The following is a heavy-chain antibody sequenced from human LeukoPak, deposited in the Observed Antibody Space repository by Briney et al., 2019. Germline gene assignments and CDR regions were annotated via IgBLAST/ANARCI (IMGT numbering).Heavy chain of an antibody. V-gene: IGHV4-61*01. CDR2: IYYSGST. Sequence: SETLSLTCTVSGGSVSTDSYYWSWIRQPPGKGLEWIGYIYYSGSTNYNPSLKSRVTISVDTSKNQFSLKLSSVTAADTAVYYCARGYYDSSGYLISYNWFDPWGQGTLVTVSS. CDR3: ARGYYDSSGYLISYNWFDP. J-gene: IGHJ5*02. D-gene: IGHD3-22*01. CDR1: GGSVSTDSYY.